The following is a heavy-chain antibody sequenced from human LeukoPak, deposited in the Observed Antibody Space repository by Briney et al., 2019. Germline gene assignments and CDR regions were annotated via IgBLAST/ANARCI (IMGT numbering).Heavy chain of an antibody. CDR3: ARRGEYYDFWSGPAPLDY. V-gene: IGHV4-34*01. D-gene: IGHD3-3*01. CDR2: INHSGSA. CDR1: GGSFSGYY. J-gene: IGHJ4*02. Sequence: KPSETLSLTCAVYGGSFSGYYWSWIRQPPGKGLEWIGEINHSGSANYNPSLKSRVTISVDTSKNQFSLKLSSVTAADTAVYYCARRGEYYDFWSGPAPLDYWGQGTLVTVSS.